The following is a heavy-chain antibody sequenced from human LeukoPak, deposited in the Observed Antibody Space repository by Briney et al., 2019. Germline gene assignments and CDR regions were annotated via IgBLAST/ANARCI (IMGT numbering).Heavy chain of an antibody. CDR2: IYPGDSDT. D-gene: IGHD1-14*01. Sequence: PEETPQTSRMGSGFIFPSFWICGGRQMPGKGVEGMGIIYPGDSDTTYSPSFQGLVTISADKSISTAYLQWNSLMASDTAMYYCARLKDHTIDYWGQGTLVTVSS. V-gene: IGHV5-51*01. J-gene: IGHJ4*02. CDR1: GFIFPSFW. CDR3: ARLKDHTIDY.